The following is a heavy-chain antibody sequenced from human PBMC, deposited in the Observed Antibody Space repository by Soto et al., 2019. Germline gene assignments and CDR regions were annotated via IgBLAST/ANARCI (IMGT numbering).Heavy chain of an antibody. D-gene: IGHD4-17*01. V-gene: IGHV4-34*01. J-gene: IGHJ6*02. Sequence: SETLSLTCAVYGGSFSGYYWSWIRQPPGKGLEWIGEINHSGSTNYNPSFQGQVTISADRSISTAYLQWSSLKASDTAMYYCARHTVNDRYYHYGMDVWGQGTTVTVSS. CDR3: ARHTVNDRYYHYGMDV. CDR2: INHSGST. CDR1: GGSFSGYY.